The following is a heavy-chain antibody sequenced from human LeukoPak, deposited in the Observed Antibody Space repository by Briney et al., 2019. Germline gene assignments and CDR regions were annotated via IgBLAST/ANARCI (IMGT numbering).Heavy chain of an antibody. CDR1: GGSFSGYY. V-gene: IGHV4-34*01. J-gene: IGHJ4*02. CDR3: ARGPPFDY. Sequence: SETLSHTCAVYGGSFSGYYWSWIRQPPGKGLEWIGEINHSGSTNYNPSLKSRVTISVDTSKNQFSLKLSSVTAADTAVYYCARGPPFDYWGQGTLVTVSS. CDR2: INHSGST.